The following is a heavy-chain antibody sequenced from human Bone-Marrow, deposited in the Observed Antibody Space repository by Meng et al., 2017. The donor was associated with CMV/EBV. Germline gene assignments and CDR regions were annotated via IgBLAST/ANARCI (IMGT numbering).Heavy chain of an antibody. Sequence: ASVKVSCKASGYTFTGYYMHWVRQAPGQGLEWMGIINPSGGSTSYAQKFQGRVTMTRDTSTSTVYMELSSLRSEDTAVYYCARSSDQLLYSEAFDIWGQGTMVTVSS. CDR3: ARSSDQLLYSEAFDI. J-gene: IGHJ3*02. D-gene: IGHD2-2*02. CDR1: GYTFTGYY. V-gene: IGHV1-46*01. CDR2: INPSGGST.